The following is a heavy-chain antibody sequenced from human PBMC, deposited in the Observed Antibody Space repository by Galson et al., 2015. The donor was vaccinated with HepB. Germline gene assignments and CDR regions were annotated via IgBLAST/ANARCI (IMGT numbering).Heavy chain of an antibody. CDR2: ISTNSGDT. CDR1: GYTFTRNG. D-gene: IGHD3-10*02. Sequence: SCKASGYTFTRNGISWVRQAPGQGLEWMGWISTNSGDTYYAQKFQDRRIMTTERSPSTAYMELRSLTSHDTAFYYCARDVRYAFEMWGQGTMVTVS. J-gene: IGHJ3*02. CDR3: ARDVRYAFEM. V-gene: IGHV1-18*01.